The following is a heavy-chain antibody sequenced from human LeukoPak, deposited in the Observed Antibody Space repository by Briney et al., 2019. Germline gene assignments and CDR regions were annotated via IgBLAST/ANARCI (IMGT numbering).Heavy chain of an antibody. CDR3: TRLSGTSDY. J-gene: IGHJ4*02. D-gene: IGHD1-14*01. CDR2: IGDNGAST. Sequence: PGGSLRLSCAASGFTFSSYPMTWVRQAPGKGLQWVSAIGDNGASTYYTDSVKGRFTISRDNSKDTLWLQMNSLRAEDTAVYYCTRLSGTSDYWGQGTLVTVSS. V-gene: IGHV3-23*01. CDR1: GFTFSSYP.